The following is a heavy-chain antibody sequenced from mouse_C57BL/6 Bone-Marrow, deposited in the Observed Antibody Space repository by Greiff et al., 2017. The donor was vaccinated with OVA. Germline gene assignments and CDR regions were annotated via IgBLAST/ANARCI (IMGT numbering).Heavy chain of an antibody. D-gene: IGHD2-12*01. CDR1: GYTFTSYW. J-gene: IGHJ2*01. V-gene: IGHV1-55*01. CDR3: ARAYYNYFDY. Sequence: VQLQQPGAELVKPGASVKMSCKASGYTFTSYWITWVKQRPGQGLEWIGDIYPGSGSTNYNEKFKSKATLTVDKSYSTAYMQLSSLTSEDSAVYDCARAYYNYFDYWGQGTTLTVSS. CDR2: IYPGSGST.